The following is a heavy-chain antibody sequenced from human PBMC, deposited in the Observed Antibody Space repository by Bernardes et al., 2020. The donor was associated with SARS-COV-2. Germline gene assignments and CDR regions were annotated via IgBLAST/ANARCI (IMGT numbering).Heavy chain of an antibody. CDR2: ISAYNGNT. V-gene: IGHV1-18*01. J-gene: IGHJ6*02. CDR1: GYTLTSYG. Sequence: ASVKVSCKASGYTLTSYGISWVRQAPGQGLEWMGWISAYNGNTNYAQKLQGRVTMTTDTSTSTAYMELRSLRSDDTAVYYCARGIVVVVGAIVRYYNYGMDVWGQGTTVTVSS. D-gene: IGHD2-15*01. CDR3: ARGIVVVVGAIVRYYNYGMDV.